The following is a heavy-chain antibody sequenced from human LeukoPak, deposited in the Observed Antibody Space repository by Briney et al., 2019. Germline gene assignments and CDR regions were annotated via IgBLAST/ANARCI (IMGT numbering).Heavy chain of an antibody. CDR1: GYTFTSYA. Sequence: ASVKVSCKASGYTFTSYAMHWVRQPPGQRLEWMGWINAGNGNTKYSQKFQGRVTITRDTYASTAYMELSSLRSEDTALYYCAREFCGYYYYFDCWGQGTLVTVSS. J-gene: IGHJ4*02. CDR2: INAGNGNT. D-gene: IGHD3-22*01. V-gene: IGHV1-3*01. CDR3: AREFCGYYYYFDC.